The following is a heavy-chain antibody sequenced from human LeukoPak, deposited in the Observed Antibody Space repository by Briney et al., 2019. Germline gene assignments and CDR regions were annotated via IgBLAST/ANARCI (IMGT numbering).Heavy chain of an antibody. D-gene: IGHD1-1*01. CDR2: INHEGGGI. Sequence: GGSLRLSCAASGFTFSESWMTWVRQVPGQGLEWVAHINHEGGGIQYVDSVKGRFTISRDNAKGSVYLQMNSLGVEDTAIYHCATYINWVAGDVWGQGTTVIVSS. CDR1: GFTFSESW. CDR3: ATYINWVAGDV. V-gene: IGHV3-7*01. J-gene: IGHJ6*02.